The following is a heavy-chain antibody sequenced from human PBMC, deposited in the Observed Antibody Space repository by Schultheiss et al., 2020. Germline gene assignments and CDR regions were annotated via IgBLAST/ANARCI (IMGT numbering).Heavy chain of an antibody. D-gene: IGHD3-9*01. J-gene: IGHJ5*02. CDR1: GGTFSSYA. CDR2: IIPIFGTA. Sequence: SVKVSCKASGGTFSSYAISWVRQAPGQGLEWMGGIIPIFGTANYAQKFQGRVTITADKSTSTAYMELSSLRSEDTAVYYCARGAKAYYDILTGLENWFDPWGQGTLVTVSS. CDR3: ARGAKAYYDILTGLENWFDP. V-gene: IGHV1-69*06.